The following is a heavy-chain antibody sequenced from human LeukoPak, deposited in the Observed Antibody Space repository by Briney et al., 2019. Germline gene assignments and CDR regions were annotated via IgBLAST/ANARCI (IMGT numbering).Heavy chain of an antibody. CDR3: ARRGDCSSTSCPDALGMDV. J-gene: IGHJ6*02. V-gene: IGHV1-2*06. CDR1: GYTFTGYY. D-gene: IGHD2-2*01. CDR2: INPNSGGT. Sequence: ASVKVSCKASGYTFTGYYMHWVRQAPGQGLEWMGRINPNSGGTNYAQKFQGRVTMTRDTSISTAYMELSRLRSDDTAVYYCARRGDCSSTSCPDALGMDVWGQGTTVTVSS.